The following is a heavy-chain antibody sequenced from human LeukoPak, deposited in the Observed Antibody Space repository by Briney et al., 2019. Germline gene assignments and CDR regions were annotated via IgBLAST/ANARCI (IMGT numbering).Heavy chain of an antibody. V-gene: IGHV3-30-3*01. CDR2: ISYDGSNK. D-gene: IGHD4-17*01. J-gene: IGHJ6*02. CDR3: ARGYGDIQDYGMDV. Sequence: PGGSLRLSCAASGFTFSSYAMHWVRQAPGKGLEWVAVISYDGSNKYYADSVKGRFTISRDNSKNTLYLQMNSLRAEDTAVYYCARGYGDIQDYGMDVWGQGTTVTVSS. CDR1: GFTFSSYA.